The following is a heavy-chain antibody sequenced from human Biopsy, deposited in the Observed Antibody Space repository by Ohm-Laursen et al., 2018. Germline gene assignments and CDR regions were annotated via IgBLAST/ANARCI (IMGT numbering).Heavy chain of an antibody. D-gene: IGHD1-26*01. CDR2: IYYSGST. V-gene: IGHV4-59*01. CDR3: ARVGAGAHSIDYFDK. Sequence: VTLSLTCTVSGLSICTFFWSWIRQPPGKGLEWIVYIYYSGSTNYNSSLSSSVIISVDRSKNKFFLELSPVTEAATAVYYCARVGAGAHSIDYFDKWGQGALVTVSS. CDR1: GLSICTFF. J-gene: IGHJ4*02.